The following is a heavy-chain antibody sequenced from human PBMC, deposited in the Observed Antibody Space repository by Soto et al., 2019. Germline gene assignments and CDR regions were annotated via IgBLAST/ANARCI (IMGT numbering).Heavy chain of an antibody. J-gene: IGHJ4*02. V-gene: IGHV3-23*01. D-gene: IGHD6-13*01. Sequence: PGGSLRLSCAASGFTFSSYGMHWVRQAPGKGLEWVSVMSGSGGSTYYADSVTGRFTISRDNSKNTLYLQMNSLRAEDTAVYYCAKGYREYSSSWFDYWGQGTLVTVSS. CDR1: GFTFSSYG. CDR2: MSGSGGST. CDR3: AKGYREYSSSWFDY.